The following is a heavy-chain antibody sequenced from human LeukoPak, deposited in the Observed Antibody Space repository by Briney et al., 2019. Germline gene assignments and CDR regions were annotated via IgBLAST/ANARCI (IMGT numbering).Heavy chain of an antibody. V-gene: IGHV3-73*01. CDR3: TRLPDYYDSSGYYLPLGY. CDR1: GFTFSGSA. CDR2: IRSKANSYAT. D-gene: IGHD3-22*01. Sequence: GSLKLSCAASGFTFSGSAMHWVRQASGKGLEWVGRIRSKANSYATAYAASVKGRFTISRDDSKNTAYLQMNSLKTEDTAVYYCTRLPDYYDSSGYYLPLGYWGQGTLVTVSS. J-gene: IGHJ4*02.